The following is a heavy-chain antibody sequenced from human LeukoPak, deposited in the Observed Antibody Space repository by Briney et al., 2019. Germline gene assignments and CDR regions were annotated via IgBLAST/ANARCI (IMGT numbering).Heavy chain of an antibody. CDR1: GFTFRSYW. J-gene: IGHJ4*02. D-gene: IGHD2-2*01. Sequence: PGGSLRLSCAASGFTFRSYWMSWVRQAPGKGLEWVANINQGGSVKYYVDSVKGRFTISRDDAKNSLYVQMNSLRGEDTAVYYCAKNRVRYCSSTSCFYFDYWGQGTLVTVSS. CDR3: AKNRVRYCSSTSCFYFDY. V-gene: IGHV3-7*01. CDR2: INQGGSVK.